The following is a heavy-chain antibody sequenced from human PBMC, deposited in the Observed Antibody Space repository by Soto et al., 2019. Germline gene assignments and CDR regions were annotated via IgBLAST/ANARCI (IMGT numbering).Heavy chain of an antibody. Sequence: XECLKIYWKGSGYSFTSYLIGWVRQMPGKGLDWMGIIYPGDSDTRYSPSFQGQVTISADKSISTAYLQWSSLKASDTAMYYCARHQGSASGWYGFYYYSGMEVWGQGTTVTV. CDR1: GYSFTSYL. V-gene: IGHV5-51*01. CDR3: ARHQGSASGWYGFYYYSGMEV. D-gene: IGHD6-19*01. J-gene: IGHJ6*02. CDR2: IYPGDSDT.